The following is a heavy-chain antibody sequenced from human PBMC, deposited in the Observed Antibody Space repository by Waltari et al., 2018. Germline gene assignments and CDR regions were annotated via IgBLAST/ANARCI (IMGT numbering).Heavy chain of an antibody. CDR1: GYPFFNYA. CDR3: ARYADWGRRNFQLDY. CDR2: IDTSNARP. V-gene: IGHV7-4-1*02. J-gene: IGHJ4*02. Sequence: QVQLVQSESEWKQTGASVKISCKASGYPFFNYALNWVRQAPGQGLEWMGWIDTSNARPTYDQDFTGRFFFSLDISVRTAYLLITDLRPEDTAVYFCARYADWGRRNFQLDYWGQGTQVAVSS. D-gene: IGHD7-27*01.